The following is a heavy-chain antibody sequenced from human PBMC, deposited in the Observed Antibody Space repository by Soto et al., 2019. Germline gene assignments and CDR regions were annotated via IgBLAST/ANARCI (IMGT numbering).Heavy chain of an antibody. CDR3: ARPGIVGATDSDY. J-gene: IGHJ4*02. D-gene: IGHD1-26*01. CDR2: IYPGDSDT. CDR1: GYSFTSYW. V-gene: IGHV5-51*01. Sequence: GESLKISCNGSGYSFTSYWIGWVRQMPGKGLEWMGIIYPGDSDTRYCPYFQGQVTISADKSISTAYLQWSSLKASDTAMYYCARPGIVGATDSDYWGQGTLVTVSS.